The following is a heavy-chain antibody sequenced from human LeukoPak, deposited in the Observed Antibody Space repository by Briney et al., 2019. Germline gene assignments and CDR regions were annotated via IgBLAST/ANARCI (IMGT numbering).Heavy chain of an antibody. J-gene: IGHJ4*02. Sequence: PSETLSLTCTVSGGSISSGSYYWSWIRHPAGKGLEWIGRIYTSGSTNYNPSLKSRVTISVDTSKNQFSLKLSSVTAADTAVYYCARHDYGDYNDYWGQGTLVTVSS. D-gene: IGHD4-17*01. CDR3: ARHDYGDYNDY. CDR2: IYTSGST. V-gene: IGHV4-61*02. CDR1: GGSISSGSYY.